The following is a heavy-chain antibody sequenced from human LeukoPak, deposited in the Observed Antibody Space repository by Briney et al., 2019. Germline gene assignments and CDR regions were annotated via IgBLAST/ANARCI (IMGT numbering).Heavy chain of an antibody. CDR1: GFTFSSYG. V-gene: IGHV3-30*18. CDR2: ISYDGSNK. D-gene: IGHD3-22*01. CDR3: AKDRTYYYDSSGYSPDYGMDV. Sequence: PGRSLRLSCAASGFTFSSYGMHWVRQAPGKGLGWVAVISYDGSNKYYADSVKGRFTISRDNSKNTLYLQMNSLRAEDTAVYYCAKDRTYYYDSSGYSPDYGMDVWGQGTTVTVSS. J-gene: IGHJ6*02.